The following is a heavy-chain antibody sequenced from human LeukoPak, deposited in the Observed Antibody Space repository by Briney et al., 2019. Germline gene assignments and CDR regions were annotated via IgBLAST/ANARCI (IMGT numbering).Heavy chain of an antibody. J-gene: IGHJ4*02. CDR3: AKATPGPYSSDWLMDY. Sequence: GRSLRLSCAASGFTFSSYGMHWVRQAPGKGLEWVAVISYDGSNKYYADSVKGRFTISRDNSKNTLYLQMNSLRAEDTAVYYCAKATPGPYSSDWLMDYWGQGTLVTVSS. CDR2: ISYDGSNK. V-gene: IGHV3-30*18. CDR1: GFTFSSYG. D-gene: IGHD6-19*01.